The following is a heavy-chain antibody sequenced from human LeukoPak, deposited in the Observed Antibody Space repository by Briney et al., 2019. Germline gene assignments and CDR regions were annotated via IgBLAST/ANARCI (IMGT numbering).Heavy chain of an antibody. V-gene: IGHV1-18*01. J-gene: IGHJ5*02. Sequence: GPSVKVSCKASGYTLSSYVISWVRPAPGQGLEWMGWIRGYTGNTNYAQYLQGRDTRTTDTSTSTALMQLRSLRSDGTGLYYCARSSWFGGRSEWRWFDPWGQGALVTVSS. CDR3: ARSSWFGGRSEWRWFDP. D-gene: IGHD3-10*01. CDR1: GYTLSSYV. CDR2: IRGYTGNT.